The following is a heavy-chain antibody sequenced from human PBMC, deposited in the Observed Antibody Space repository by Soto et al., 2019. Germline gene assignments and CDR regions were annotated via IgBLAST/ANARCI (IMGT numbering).Heavy chain of an antibody. CDR1: GGSFSGYY. CDR2: INHSGST. D-gene: IGHD4-17*01. V-gene: IGHV4-34*01. Sequence: QVQLQQWGAGLLKPSETLSLTCAVYGGSFSGYYWSWIRQPPGKGLEWIGEINHSGSTNYNPSLKSRVTISVDTSKNQFSLKLSSVTAADTAVYYCARGRVTTVNNWYFDLWGRGTLVTVSS. CDR3: ARGRVTTVNNWYFDL. J-gene: IGHJ2*01.